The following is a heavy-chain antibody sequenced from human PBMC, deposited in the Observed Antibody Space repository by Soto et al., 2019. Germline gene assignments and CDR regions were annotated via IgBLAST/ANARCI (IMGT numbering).Heavy chain of an antibody. CDR1: GYTFTGYY. Sequence: SVKVSCKASGYTFTGYYMHWVRQAPGQGLEWMGWIIPIFGTANYAQKFQGRVTITADKSTSTAYMELRSLRSEDTAVYYCARKSAYYDFWSGYYYYYYGMDVWGQGTTVTVSS. J-gene: IGHJ6*02. CDR3: ARKSAYYDFWSGYYYYYYGMDV. D-gene: IGHD3-3*01. CDR2: IIPIFGTA. V-gene: IGHV1-69*06.